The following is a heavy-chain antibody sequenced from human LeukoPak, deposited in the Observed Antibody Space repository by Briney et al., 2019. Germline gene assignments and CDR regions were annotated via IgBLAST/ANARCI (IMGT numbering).Heavy chain of an antibody. D-gene: IGHD2-2*01. CDR1: GFTFDDYA. CDR3: VKDFGQTTAAIAC. J-gene: IGHJ4*02. V-gene: IGHV3-9*01. Sequence: GRSLRLSCAASGFTFDDYAMHWVRQAPGRGLEWVAGIFWNSDSIGYADSVRGRFTISRDNAKNSLYLRMSSLRDEDTALYYCVKDFGQTTAAIACWGQGTLVTVSS. CDR2: IFWNSDSI.